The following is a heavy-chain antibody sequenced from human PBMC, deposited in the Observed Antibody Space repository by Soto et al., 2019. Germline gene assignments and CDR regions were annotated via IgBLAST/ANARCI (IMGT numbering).Heavy chain of an antibody. CDR3: WRHVKTALPPLDS. V-gene: IGHV1-69*06. CDR2: TIPAFGTA. Sequence: QVPLVQSGAEVKSPGSAVKVSCQVSGAGDTFSNYGLNWVRQAPGQGLEWMGGTIPAFGTANYAEKFQGRVTITADTSTTTASMELSSLRSADTAVYYCWRHVKTALPPLDSWGQGTLVSVSS. CDR1: GAGDTFSNYG. J-gene: IGHJ4*02.